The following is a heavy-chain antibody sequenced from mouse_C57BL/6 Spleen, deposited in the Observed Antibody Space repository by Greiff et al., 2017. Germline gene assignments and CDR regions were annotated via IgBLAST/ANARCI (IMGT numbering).Heavy chain of an antibody. Sequence: EVQLQQSGPELVKPGASVKISCKASGYTFTDYYMNWVKQSHGKSLEWIGDINPNNGGTSYNQKFKGKATLTVDKSSSTAYMELRSLTSEDSAVYYCARIYYGYRYAMDYWGQGTSVTVSS. CDR3: ARIYYGYRYAMDY. V-gene: IGHV1-26*01. D-gene: IGHD2-2*01. CDR1: GYTFTDYY. CDR2: INPNNGGT. J-gene: IGHJ4*01.